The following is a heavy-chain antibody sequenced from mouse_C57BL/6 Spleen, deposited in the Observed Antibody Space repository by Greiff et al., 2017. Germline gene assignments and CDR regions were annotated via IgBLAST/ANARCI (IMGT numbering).Heavy chain of an antibody. CDR3: ARKALYGSSAWFAY. CDR1: GFTFSDYG. D-gene: IGHD1-1*01. CDR2: ISSGSSTI. J-gene: IGHJ3*01. V-gene: IGHV5-17*01. Sequence: EVKVVESGGGLVKPGGSLKLSCAASGFTFSDYGMHWVRQAPEKGLEWVAYISSGSSTIYYADTVKGRFTISRDNAKNTLFLQMTSLRSEDTAMYYCARKALYGSSAWFAYWGQGTLVTVSA.